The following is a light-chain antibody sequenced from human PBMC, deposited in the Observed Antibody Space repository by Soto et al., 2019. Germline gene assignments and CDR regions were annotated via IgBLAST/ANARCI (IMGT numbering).Light chain of an antibody. CDR1: QGFVNNVEKTN. V-gene: IGKV2-24*01. Sequence: DVVLTQTPLSSPVTLGQPASISCKSSQGFVNNVEKTNLNWFLQSPGHPPRLLIYKISNRFSGVPDRFSGSGAGTDFTLKISRVEAEDVGVYYCMQPTLFPFSFGQGTRLEIK. CDR3: MQPTLFPFS. CDR2: KIS. J-gene: IGKJ5*01.